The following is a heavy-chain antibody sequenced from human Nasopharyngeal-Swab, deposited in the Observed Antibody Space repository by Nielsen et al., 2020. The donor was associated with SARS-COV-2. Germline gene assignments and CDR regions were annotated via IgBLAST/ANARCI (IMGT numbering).Heavy chain of an antibody. D-gene: IGHD4-17*01. CDR1: GFTFPDYA. Sequence: GSSLHISCSASGFTFPDYAMNWVRHAPGKGLELVGFIRSKACGGTSEYAPSVKGRFTISRDDSKRIAYLQMNSLKTEDTAVYYCTATMNFGDYVYSYMDVWGKGTTVTVSS. J-gene: IGHJ6*03. CDR2: IRSKACGGTS. CDR3: TATMNFGDYVYSYMDV. V-gene: IGHV3-49*04.